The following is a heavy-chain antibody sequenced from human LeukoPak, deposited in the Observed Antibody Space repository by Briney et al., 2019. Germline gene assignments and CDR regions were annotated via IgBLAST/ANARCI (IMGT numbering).Heavy chain of an antibody. J-gene: IGHJ4*02. CDR2: INPNSGGT. V-gene: IGHV1-2*06. Sequence: ASVKVSCKASGYTFTGYYMHWVRQAPGQGLEWMGRINPNSGGTNYAQKFQGRVTLTRDTSISTAYMELSRLRSDDTAVYYCARLEAGYYFDYWGQGTLVTVSS. CDR1: GYTFTGYY. D-gene: IGHD5-24*01. CDR3: ARLEAGYYFDY.